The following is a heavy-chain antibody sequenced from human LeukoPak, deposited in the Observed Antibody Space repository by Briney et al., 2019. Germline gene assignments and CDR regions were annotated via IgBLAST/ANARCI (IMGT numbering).Heavy chain of an antibody. J-gene: IGHJ5*02. CDR1: GGTFSSYA. D-gene: IGHD6-13*01. V-gene: IGHV1-69*13. CDR3: ARVVAAAGTLLLDP. Sequence: GASVKVSCKASGGTFSSYAISWVRQAPGQGLEWMGGIIPIFGTANYAQKFQGRVTITADESTSTAYMELSSLRSEDTAVYYCARVVAAAGTLLLDPWGQGTLVTVSS. CDR2: IIPIFGTA.